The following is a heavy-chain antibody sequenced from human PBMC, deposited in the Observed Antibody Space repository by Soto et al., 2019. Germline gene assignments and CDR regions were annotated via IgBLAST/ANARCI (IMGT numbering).Heavy chain of an antibody. V-gene: IGHV1-2*02. D-gene: IGHD2-2*02. CDR2: INPNSGGT. J-gene: IGHJ6*02. CDR3: ARSCSSTSCYIPYNYGMDV. Sequence: VASVKVSCKASGYTFTGYYMHWVRQAPGQGLEWMGWINPNSGGTNYAQKFQGRVTMARDTYISTAYMELSRLRSDDTAVYYCARSCSSTSCYIPYNYGMDVWGPGTTVTVSS. CDR1: GYTFTGYY.